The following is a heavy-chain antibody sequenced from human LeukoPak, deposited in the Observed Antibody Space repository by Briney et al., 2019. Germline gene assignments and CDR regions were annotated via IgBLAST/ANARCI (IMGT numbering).Heavy chain of an antibody. CDR2: IYYSGST. V-gene: IGHV4-39*06. CDR3: ARLVHIHQKKGYSGYTKDY. Sequence: SETLSLTCTVSGGSISSSSYYWGWIRQPPGKGLEWIGSIYYSGSTYYNPSLKSRVTISVDTSKNQFPLKLSSVTAADTAVYYCARLVHIHQKKGYSGYTKDYWGQGTLVTVSS. CDR1: GGSISSSSYY. J-gene: IGHJ4*02. D-gene: IGHD5-12*01.